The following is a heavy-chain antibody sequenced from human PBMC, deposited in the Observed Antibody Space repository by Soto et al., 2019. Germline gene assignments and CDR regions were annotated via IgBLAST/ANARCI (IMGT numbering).Heavy chain of an antibody. J-gene: IGHJ4*02. Sequence: QVQLQESGPGLVKPSQTLSLTCTVSGGSISSGGYYWSWIRQHPGKGLEWIGYIYYSGSTYYNPTLKGRVTISVDTSKNQFSLKLSSVTAADTAVYYCARVRTGYSSSWYYFDYWGQGTLVTVSS. V-gene: IGHV4-31*03. CDR3: ARVRTGYSSSWYYFDY. CDR1: GGSISSGGYY. D-gene: IGHD6-13*01. CDR2: IYYSGST.